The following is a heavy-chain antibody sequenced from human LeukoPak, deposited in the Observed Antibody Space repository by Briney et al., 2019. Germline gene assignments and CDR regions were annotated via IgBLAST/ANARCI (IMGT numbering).Heavy chain of an antibody. V-gene: IGHV4-30-4*01. D-gene: IGHD3-22*01. CDR1: GVSISSGDYY. Sequence: SETLSLTCTVSGVSISSGDYYWSWIRQPPGKGLEWIGYIYYSGSTYYNPSLKSRVTISVDTSKNQFSLKLSSVTAADTAVYYCATYDSSGYYRYYFDYWGQGTLVTVSS. J-gene: IGHJ4*02. CDR2: IYYSGST. CDR3: ATYDSSGYYRYYFDY.